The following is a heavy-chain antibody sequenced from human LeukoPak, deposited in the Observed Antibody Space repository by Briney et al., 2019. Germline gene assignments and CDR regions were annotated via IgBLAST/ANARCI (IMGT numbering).Heavy chain of an antibody. V-gene: IGHV3-21*01. CDR2: ISSSSSYI. J-gene: IGHJ4*02. D-gene: IGHD2-15*01. Sequence: PGGSLRLSCAASGFTFSSYSMNWVRQAPGKGLEWVSSISSSSSYIYYADSVKGRFTNSRDNAKNSLYLQMNSLRAEDTAVYYCARDSRGYSGYEVVVAATLGYWGQGTLVTVSS. CDR1: GFTFSSYS. CDR3: ARDSRGYSGYEVVVAATLGY.